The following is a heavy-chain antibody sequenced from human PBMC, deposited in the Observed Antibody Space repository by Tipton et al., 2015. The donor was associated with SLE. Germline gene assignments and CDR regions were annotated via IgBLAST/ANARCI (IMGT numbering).Heavy chain of an antibody. J-gene: IGHJ4*02. V-gene: IGHV3-30*02. CDR2: IHYDGSDQ. D-gene: IGHD4-11*01. CDR1: GFSFSNYG. Sequence: SLRLSCTASGFSFSNYGMHWVRQAPGKGLEWVAFIHYDGSDQDFADSVKGRFTISRDNSKNTLYLQMSSLRAEDTAVYLCAKDRARTTSYYFDSWGQGALVSVSA. CDR3: AKDRARTTSYYFDS.